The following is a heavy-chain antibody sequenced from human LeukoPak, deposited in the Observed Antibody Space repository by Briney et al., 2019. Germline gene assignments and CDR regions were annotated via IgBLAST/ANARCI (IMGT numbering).Heavy chain of an antibody. CDR1: GFTFSSYA. V-gene: IGHV3-30-3*01. D-gene: IGHD5-12*01. J-gene: IGHJ4*02. CDR2: ISYDGSNK. Sequence: GGSLRLSCAASGFTFSSYAMHWVRQAPGKGLEWVAVISYDGSNKYYADSVKGRFTISRDNSKNTLYLQMNSLRAEDTAVYYCAGARVATFDYWGQGTLVTVSS. CDR3: AGARVATFDY.